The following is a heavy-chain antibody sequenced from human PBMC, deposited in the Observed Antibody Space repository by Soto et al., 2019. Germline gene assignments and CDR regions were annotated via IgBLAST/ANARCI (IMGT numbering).Heavy chain of an antibody. V-gene: IGHV1-69*01. CDR1: GGTFNTYA. CDR3: TRSIGSGGVIGGFAY. Sequence: QVQLVQSETEVKKPGSAVKVSCKASGGTFNTYAMNWVRQAPGQGLEWMGGIIPMFDTPRYAQKFQGRVTITVDESTTPAYMELSSLRSDDTAVYYCTRSIGSGGVIGGFAYWGQGTLVTVSS. CDR2: IIPMFDTP. D-gene: IGHD3-16*02. J-gene: IGHJ4*02.